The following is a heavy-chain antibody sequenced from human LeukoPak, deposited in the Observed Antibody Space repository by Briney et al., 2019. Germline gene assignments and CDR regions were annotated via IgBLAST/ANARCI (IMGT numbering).Heavy chain of an antibody. CDR1: GFTVSSNS. V-gene: IGHV3-53*01. J-gene: IGHJ4*02. D-gene: IGHD5-12*01. Sequence: GGSLRLSCAASGFTVSSNSMSWVRQAPGKGLEWVSLIYSGGSTYYADSVKGRFTISRDNSKNTLYLQMNSLRAEDTAVYYCATGSYIVAPYWGQGTLVTVSS. CDR2: IYSGGST. CDR3: ATGSYIVAPY.